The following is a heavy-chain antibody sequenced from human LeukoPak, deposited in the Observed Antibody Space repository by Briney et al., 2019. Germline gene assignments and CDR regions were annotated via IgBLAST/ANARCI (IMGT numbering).Heavy chain of an antibody. CDR2: IWYDGSNK. CDR3: ARAILLTGSEYYFDS. Sequence: PGGSLRLSCAASGFTFSSYGMHWVRQAPGKGLEWVAVIWYDGSNKYYADSVKGRFTISRDNSKNTLYLQMNSLRPDDTATYYCARAILLTGSEYYFDSWGQGTVVTVSS. J-gene: IGHJ4*02. CDR1: GFTFSSYG. V-gene: IGHV3-33*01. D-gene: IGHD3-9*01.